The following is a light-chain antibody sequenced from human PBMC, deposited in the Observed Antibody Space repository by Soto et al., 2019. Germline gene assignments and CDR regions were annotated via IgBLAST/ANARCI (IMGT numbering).Light chain of an antibody. V-gene: IGKV1-5*03. CDR3: QHYNSYSEA. Sequence: DVQMTQSPSTLSGSVGDRVTVSCRASQTIRSWLAWYQQKPGKAPKPLIYTASTLKSGVPSRFSGSGSATEFTLTISSLQPDDFATYYCQHYNSYSEAFGQGTKVDI. CDR1: QTIRSW. J-gene: IGKJ1*01. CDR2: TAS.